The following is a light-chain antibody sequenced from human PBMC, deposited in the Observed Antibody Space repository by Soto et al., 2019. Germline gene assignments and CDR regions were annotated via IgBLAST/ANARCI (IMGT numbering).Light chain of an antibody. CDR3: CSYAGTYTYV. CDR1: GSDVGGYNY. V-gene: IGLV2-11*01. J-gene: IGLJ1*01. Sequence: QSALTQSRSVSGSPGQSVTISCTGTGSDVGGYNYVSWYQQHPGKAPKVMIFDVTKRPSGVPDRFSGSKSGNTASLTISGLQADDEADYYCCSYAGTYTYVFGAGTKVTVL. CDR2: DVT.